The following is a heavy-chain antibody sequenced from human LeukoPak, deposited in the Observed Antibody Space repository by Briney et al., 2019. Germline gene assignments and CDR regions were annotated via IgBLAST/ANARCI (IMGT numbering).Heavy chain of an antibody. J-gene: IGHJ3*02. Sequence: ESLKISCKGSGYTFSNHWIGWVRQMPGKGLEWMGIIYPGDSDTRYSPSFQGQVAISADKSISTAYLQWSSLKASDTAMYYCARPCSGGSCYSSYDAFDIWGQGTMVTVSS. CDR2: IYPGDSDT. D-gene: IGHD2-15*01. CDR1: GYTFSNHW. V-gene: IGHV5-51*01. CDR3: ARPCSGGSCYSSYDAFDI.